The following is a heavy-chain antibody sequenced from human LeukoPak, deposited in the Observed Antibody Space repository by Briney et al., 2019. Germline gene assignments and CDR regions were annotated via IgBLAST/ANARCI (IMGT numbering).Heavy chain of an antibody. CDR2: IYSGGST. Sequence: SGGSLRLSCAASGFTVSSNYMSWVRQAPGKGLEWVSVIYSGGSTYYADSVKGRFTISRDNAKKSLYLEMNSLRAEDTAFYFCAKDGLSFTSGCRWFDLWGQGTLVIVSS. V-gene: IGHV3-53*05. J-gene: IGHJ5*02. CDR1: GFTVSSNY. D-gene: IGHD6-19*01. CDR3: AKDGLSFTSGCRWFDL.